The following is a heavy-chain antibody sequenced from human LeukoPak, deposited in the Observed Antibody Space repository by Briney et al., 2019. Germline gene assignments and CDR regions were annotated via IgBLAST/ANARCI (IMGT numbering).Heavy chain of an antibody. V-gene: IGHV4-59*12. J-gene: IGHJ4*02. CDR2: ISESGST. D-gene: IGHD3-10*01. Sequence: SETLSLTCTVSGGSITSYYWSWIRQPPGKGLEWIGYISESGSTNSNPSLKSRVTISVDTSKNQFSLKLSSVTAADTAVYYCARDRAGIVDYWGQGTLVTVSS. CDR1: GGSITSYY. CDR3: ARDRAGIVDY.